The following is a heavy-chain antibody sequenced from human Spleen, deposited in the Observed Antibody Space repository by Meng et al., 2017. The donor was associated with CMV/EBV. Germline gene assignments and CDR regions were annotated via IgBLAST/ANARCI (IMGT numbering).Heavy chain of an antibody. CDR1: GDSITNHNW. Sequence: QVQLRESGPALVKPSETLSLTCAVSGDSITNHNWWAWVRQPPGKGLEWIGEIPHRGSSAYNPSLKSRVTISVDTSKNQFSLKLSSVTAADTAVYYCARLNGFWSGYYYGFDYWGQGTLVTVSS. CDR3: ARLNGFWSGYYYGFDY. CDR2: IPHRGSS. V-gene: IGHV4-4*02. J-gene: IGHJ4*02. D-gene: IGHD3-3*01.